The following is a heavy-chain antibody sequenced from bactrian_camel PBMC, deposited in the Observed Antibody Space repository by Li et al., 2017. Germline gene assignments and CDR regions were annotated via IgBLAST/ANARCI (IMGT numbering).Heavy chain of an antibody. Sequence: HVQLVESGGGSVQAGGSLTLSCARSGGTTCRYDMSWYRWGVGLDRELVAHLNSVSGATTADSVKGRFTISQDSAKNTVSLRMDDLKPEDTAVYFCAASSGVSAIPALGPPSHYGMNYWGKGTQVTVS. J-gene: IGHJ7*01. CDR1: GGTTCRYD. D-gene: IGHD5*01. CDR2: LNSVSGA. V-gene: IGHV3S53*01.